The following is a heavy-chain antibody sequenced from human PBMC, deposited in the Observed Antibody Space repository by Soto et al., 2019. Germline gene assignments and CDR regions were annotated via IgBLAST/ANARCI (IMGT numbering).Heavy chain of an antibody. D-gene: IGHD2-15*01. V-gene: IGHV1-69*02. CDR1: GGTFSSYT. CDR2: IIPILGIA. CDR3: ARGYCSGGSCYSGEDV. Sequence: QVQLVQSGAEVKKPGSSVKVSCKASGGTFSSYTISWVRQAPGQGLEWMGRIIPILGIANYAQKFQGRVTITADKFTSTAYMEQSSLRSEDTAVYYCARGYCSGGSCYSGEDVWGKGTTVTVSS. J-gene: IGHJ6*04.